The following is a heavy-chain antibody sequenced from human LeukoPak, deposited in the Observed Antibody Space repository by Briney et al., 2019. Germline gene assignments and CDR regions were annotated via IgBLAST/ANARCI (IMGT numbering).Heavy chain of an antibody. D-gene: IGHD3-10*01. CDR3: AKGAWFGELSLPYYYYYGMDV. V-gene: IGHV3-33*06. Sequence: GGSLRLSCAASGFTFSSYGMHWVRQAPGKGLEWVAVIWYDGSNKYYADSVKGRFTISRDNSKNTLYLQMNSLRAEDTAVYYCAKGAWFGELSLPYYYYYGMDVWGQGPTVTVSS. CDR1: GFTFSSYG. J-gene: IGHJ6*02. CDR2: IWYDGSNK.